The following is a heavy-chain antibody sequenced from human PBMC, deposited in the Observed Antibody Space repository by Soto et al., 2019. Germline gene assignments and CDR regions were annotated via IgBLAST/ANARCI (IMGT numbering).Heavy chain of an antibody. J-gene: IGHJ6*02. CDR3: AKGPGGGLWHYGMDV. Sequence: GESLKISCKGSGYSFTSYWIGWVRQMPGKGLEWMGIIYPGDSDTRYSPSFQGQVTISRDNSKNTLYLQMNSLRAEDTAVYYCAKGPGGGLWHYGMDVWGQGTTVTVSS. CDR1: GYSFTSYW. V-gene: IGHV5-51*01. D-gene: IGHD1-1*01. CDR2: IYPGDSDT.